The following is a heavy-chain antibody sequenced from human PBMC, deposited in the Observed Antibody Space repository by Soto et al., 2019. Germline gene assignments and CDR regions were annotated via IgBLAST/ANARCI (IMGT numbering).Heavy chain of an antibody. CDR3: ARSVKKTAQPLALDY. J-gene: IGHJ4*02. Sequence: ASETLSLTCAVYGGSFSGYYWSWIRQPPGKGLEWIGEINHSGSTNYNPSLKSRVTISVDTSKNQFSLKLSSVTAADTAVYYCARSVKKTAQPLALDYWVQGTLVTVSS. CDR2: INHSGST. V-gene: IGHV4-34*01. CDR1: GGSFSGYY. D-gene: IGHD2-2*01.